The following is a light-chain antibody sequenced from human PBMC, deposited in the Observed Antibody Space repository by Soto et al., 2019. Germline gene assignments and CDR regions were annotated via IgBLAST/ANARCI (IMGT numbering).Light chain of an antibody. Sequence: DIQMTQSPSTLSASVGDRVTITCRASQSISSWLAWYQQKPGKAPNLLIYDASSLESGVPSRFSGSGSGTEFTLTISSLQPDDFAIYYCQQYNSYSWTFGQGTKVDIK. V-gene: IGKV1-5*01. CDR2: DAS. J-gene: IGKJ1*01. CDR3: QQYNSYSWT. CDR1: QSISSW.